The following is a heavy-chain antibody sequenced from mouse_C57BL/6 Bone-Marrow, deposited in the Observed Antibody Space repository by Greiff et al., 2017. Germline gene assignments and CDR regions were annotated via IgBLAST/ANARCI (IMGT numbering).Heavy chain of an antibody. CDR1: GFNFKDDY. CDR2: IDPENGDT. Sequence: EVQLVESGAELVRPGASVKLSCTASGFNFKDDYMHWVKQRPEQGLEWIGGIDPENGDTEYASKFQGKATMTADTSSNTAYLQLSSLTSEDTAVYYCTSCDYDGAWFAYWGQGTRVTVSA. D-gene: IGHD2-4*01. CDR3: TSCDYDGAWFAY. V-gene: IGHV14-4*01. J-gene: IGHJ3*01.